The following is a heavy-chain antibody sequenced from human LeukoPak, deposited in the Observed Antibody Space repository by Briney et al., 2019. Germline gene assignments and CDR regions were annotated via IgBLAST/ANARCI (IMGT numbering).Heavy chain of an antibody. CDR3: ARDLRYVMDV. CDR2: INSDASST. CDR1: GFTFSNYW. J-gene: IGHJ6*02. Sequence: GGSLRLSCAASGFTFSNYWMHWVRQAPGKGLVWVSLINSDASSTTYADSVEGRFTISRDNAKNTLYLQMNSLGAEDTAVYYCARDLRYVMDVWGQGTTVTVSS. V-gene: IGHV3-74*01.